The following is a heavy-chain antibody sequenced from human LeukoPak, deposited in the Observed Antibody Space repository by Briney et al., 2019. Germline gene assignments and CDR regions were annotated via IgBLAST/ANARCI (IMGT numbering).Heavy chain of an antibody. CDR2: IYYSGST. Sequence: PSETLSLTCTVSGGSISSDSYYWGWIRQPRGKGLQWIVCIYYSGSTYYKPSLKRRVTISVDTSKNQFSLKLTSVTAADTAVYYCGRRSRSTWNYRRGDYWGQGTPVTVSS. CDR1: GGSISSDSYY. J-gene: IGHJ4*02. CDR3: GRRSRSTWNYRRGDY. D-gene: IGHD1-7*01. V-gene: IGHV4-39*01.